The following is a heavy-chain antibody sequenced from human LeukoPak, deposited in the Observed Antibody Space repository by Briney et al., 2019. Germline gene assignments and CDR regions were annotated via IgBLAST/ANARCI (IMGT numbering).Heavy chain of an antibody. CDR2: INPKSGGT. D-gene: IGHD3-16*02. CDR3: ARDIDGMDV. V-gene: IGHV1-2*04. J-gene: IGHJ6*02. Sequence: ASVNVSCKASGYTFTGYYMHWVRQAPGQGLEWMGWINPKSGGTNYAQKFQGWVTMTRDTSISTAYMELSRLRSDDTAVYYCARDIDGMDVWGQGTTVTVSS. CDR1: GYTFTGYY.